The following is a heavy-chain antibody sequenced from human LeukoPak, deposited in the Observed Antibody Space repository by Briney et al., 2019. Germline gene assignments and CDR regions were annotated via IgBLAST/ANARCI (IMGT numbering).Heavy chain of an antibody. CDR3: ARDPGWNRTFDY. CDR1: GGSISSYY. CDR2: ISSSGSTI. J-gene: IGHJ4*02. Sequence: LSLTCTVSGGSISSYYWSWIRQAPGKGLEWVSYISSSGSTIYYADSVKGRFTISRDNAKNSLYLQMNSLRAEDTAVYYCARDPGWNRTFDYWGQGTLVTVSS. V-gene: IGHV3-11*01. D-gene: IGHD2/OR15-2a*01.